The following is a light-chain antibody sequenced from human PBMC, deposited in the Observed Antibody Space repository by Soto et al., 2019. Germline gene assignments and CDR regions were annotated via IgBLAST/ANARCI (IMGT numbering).Light chain of an antibody. V-gene: IGLV2-14*01. CDR3: SSYTSSSTPV. J-gene: IGLJ2*01. Sequence: SVLTQPASVSGSPGQSITISCTGTSSDVGGYNYVSWYQQHPGEAPKLMIYDVRDRPPGVSNRFSGSKSGNTASLTISGLQADDEADYYCSSYTSSSTPVFGGGTKLTVL. CDR1: SSDVGGYNY. CDR2: DVR.